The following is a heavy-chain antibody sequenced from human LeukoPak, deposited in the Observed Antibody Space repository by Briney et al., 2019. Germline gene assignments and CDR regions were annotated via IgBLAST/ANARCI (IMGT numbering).Heavy chain of an antibody. D-gene: IGHD5-18*01. J-gene: IGHJ6*02. CDR3: ARDSPVDTAMSSYYYYYGMDV. CDR1: GFTFSDYY. V-gene: IGHV3-66*01. CDR2: IYSGGST. Sequence: GGSLRLSCAASGFTFSDYYMSWIRQAPGKGLEWVSVIYSGGSTYYADSVKGRFTISRDNSKNTLYLQMNSLRAEDTAVYYCARDSPVDTAMSSYYYYYGMDVWGQGTTVTVSS.